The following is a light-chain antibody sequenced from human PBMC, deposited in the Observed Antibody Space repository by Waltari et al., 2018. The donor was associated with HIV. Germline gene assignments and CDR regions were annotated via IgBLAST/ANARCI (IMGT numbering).Light chain of an antibody. CDR2: DAS. Sequence: DIQMTPSPSSLSAVVGDRVTITCQASQDSTNFLNWYQQKPGEAPKLLIYDASNLKTGAPSRFSGGGFGTHFTFTITSLQPEDIGTYYCQQYDDVPVTFGQGTKLEI. J-gene: IGKJ2*01. CDR1: QDSTNF. CDR3: QQYDDVPVT. V-gene: IGKV1-33*01.